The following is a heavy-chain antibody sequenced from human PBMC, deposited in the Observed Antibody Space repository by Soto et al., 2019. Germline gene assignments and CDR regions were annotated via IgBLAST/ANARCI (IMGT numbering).Heavy chain of an antibody. CDR1: GFTFSSYA. Sequence: EVQLLESGGGLVQPGGSLRLSCAASGFTFSSYAMSWVRQAPGKGLEWVSAISGSGGSTYYADAVKGRFTISRDNTKNTLDLQTNSLRAEDTAVYYCAKDGGYDFWSGYYHFDYWGQGTLVTVSS. D-gene: IGHD3-3*01. CDR2: ISGSGGST. V-gene: IGHV3-23*01. J-gene: IGHJ4*02. CDR3: AKDGGYDFWSGYYHFDY.